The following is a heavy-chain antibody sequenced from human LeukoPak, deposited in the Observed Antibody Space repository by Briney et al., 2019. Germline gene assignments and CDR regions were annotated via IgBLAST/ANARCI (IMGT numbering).Heavy chain of an antibody. V-gene: IGHV4-34*01. CDR1: GGSFSGYY. J-gene: IGHJ4*02. CDR3: ARGIYCSGGSCYSFYYFDY. Sequence: SETLSLTCAVYGGSFSGYYWSWIRQPPGKGLEWIGEINHSGSTNYNPSLKSRVTISVDTSKNQFSLMLSSVTAADTAVYYCARGIYCSGGSCYSFYYFDYWGQGTLVTVSS. CDR2: INHSGST. D-gene: IGHD2-15*01.